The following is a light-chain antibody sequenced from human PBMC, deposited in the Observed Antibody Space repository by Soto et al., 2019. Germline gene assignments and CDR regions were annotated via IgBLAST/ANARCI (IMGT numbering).Light chain of an antibody. CDR2: GAP. J-gene: IGKJ1*01. Sequence: EVVMTQSPATLSVSPGERATLSCRASQSVNANLAWYQQKPGQAPRLLIHGAPNRATGIPARFSGSGFGTEYILTTSSLQNEDFAVYYSQQYNTWLWTFGQGTKVEI. CDR1: QSVNAN. V-gene: IGKV3-15*01. CDR3: QQYNTWLWT.